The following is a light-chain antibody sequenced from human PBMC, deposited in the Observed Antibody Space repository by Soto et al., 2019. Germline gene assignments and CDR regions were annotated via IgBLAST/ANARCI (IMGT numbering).Light chain of an antibody. Sequence: QSVLTQPASVSGSPGQSITISCTGTSSDVGSYNLVSWYQQHPGKAPKLMIYEGSKRPSGVSNRFSGSKSGNTASLTISELQAEDEADYYCCSYAGSSTPYVFGTGTKLTVL. V-gene: IGLV2-23*01. CDR2: EGS. CDR3: CSYAGSSTPYV. CDR1: SSDVGSYNL. J-gene: IGLJ1*01.